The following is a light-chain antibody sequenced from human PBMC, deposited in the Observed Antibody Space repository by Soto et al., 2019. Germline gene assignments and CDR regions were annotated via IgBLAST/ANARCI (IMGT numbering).Light chain of an antibody. J-gene: IGKJ4*01. Sequence: DIVLTQAPVTLSLSAGERATLSCRASQSVGSYLAWYQQKPGQAPRLLIYDTSNRATGIPARFSGSGSGTDFTLTISSLAPEDFAVYYCQQRSTSFTFGGGTKVEIK. CDR2: DTS. CDR3: QQRSTSFT. CDR1: QSVGSY. V-gene: IGKV3-11*01.